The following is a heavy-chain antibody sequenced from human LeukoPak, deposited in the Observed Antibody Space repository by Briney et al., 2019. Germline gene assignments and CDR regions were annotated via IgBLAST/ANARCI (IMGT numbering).Heavy chain of an antibody. D-gene: IGHD6-13*01. CDR3: ASASSHRIAAGGDY. J-gene: IGHJ4*02. Sequence: GGSLRLSCAASGFIFNNYWMHWVRQAPGKGLVWVSRINSDGSSRNYADSVKGRFTISRDNAKNTLYLQMNSLRAEDTAVYYCASASSHRIAAGGDYWGQGALVTVSS. CDR1: GFIFNNYW. V-gene: IGHV3-74*01. CDR2: INSDGSSR.